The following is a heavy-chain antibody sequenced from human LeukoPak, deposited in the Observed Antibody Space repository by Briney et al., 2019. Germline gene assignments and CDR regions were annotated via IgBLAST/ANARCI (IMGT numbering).Heavy chain of an antibody. CDR2: INSDGSMT. V-gene: IGHV3-74*01. CDR1: GFTFRSYW. J-gene: IGHJ6*02. CDR3: ARDSSSWHYYYYYGMDV. Sequence: GGSLRLSCAASGFTFRSYWMQWVRQAPGKGLVWVSRINSDGSMTNYADSVKGRFIIYRDNAKNTLYLQMNSLRDEDTAVYYCARDSSSWHYYYYYGMDVWGQGTTVTVSS. D-gene: IGHD6-13*01.